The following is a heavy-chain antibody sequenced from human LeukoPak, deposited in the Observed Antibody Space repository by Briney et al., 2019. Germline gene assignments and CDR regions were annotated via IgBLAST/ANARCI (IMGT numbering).Heavy chain of an antibody. J-gene: IGHJ4*02. D-gene: IGHD3-3*01. CDR3: TTGVVTPVGYDY. V-gene: IGHV3-20*04. Sequence: GGSLRLSCAASGFTFDDFGLSWVRQAPGKGLEWVSSINWNGRRTDYIESVKGRFTISRDSAKNSLYLEMNSLRAEDTAVYYCTTGVVTPVGYDYWGQGTLVTVSS. CDR2: INWNGRRT. CDR1: GFTFDDFG.